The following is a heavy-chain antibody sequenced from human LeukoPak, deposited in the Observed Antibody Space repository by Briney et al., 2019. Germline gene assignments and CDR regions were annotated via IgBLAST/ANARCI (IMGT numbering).Heavy chain of an antibody. Sequence: GGSLRLSCAASGFPFDDYTMLGARQARGRGREWVCVSSGEGGSTYYADSVKGRFTISRDNSKNSPNLQMNSLRTEDTALYYCAKETRGGDPIWGQGTLVTVSS. D-gene: IGHD2-21*02. V-gene: IGHV3-43*01. CDR3: AKETRGGDPI. CDR1: GFPFDDYT. CDR2: SSGEGGST. J-gene: IGHJ4*02.